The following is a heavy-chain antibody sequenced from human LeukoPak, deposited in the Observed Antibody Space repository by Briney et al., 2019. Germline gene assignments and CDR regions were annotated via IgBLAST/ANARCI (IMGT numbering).Heavy chain of an antibody. J-gene: IGHJ4*02. CDR3: ARGYGKFDY. CDR1: GGSFSGYY. V-gene: IGHV4-34*01. D-gene: IGHD4-17*01. CDR2: INHSGST. Sequence: SETLSLTCAVYGGSFSGYYWSWIRQPPGKGLEWIGEINHSGSTNYNPSLKSRVTIPVDTSKNQFSLKLSSVTAADTAVYYCARGYGKFDYWGQGTLVTVSS.